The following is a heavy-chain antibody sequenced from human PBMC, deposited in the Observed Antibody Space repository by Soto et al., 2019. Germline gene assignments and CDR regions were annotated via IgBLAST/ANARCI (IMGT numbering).Heavy chain of an antibody. Sequence: GWSLRLSCSASVFTFSRYGMHWCRQAPGKGLEWVAVVSIDGINQYYAESVKGRFSISKDNSKNTLYLQLNSLRPEDAAVYYCARPRADFYYYYAMDVWGQGTTVTVSS. CDR1: VFTFSRYG. V-gene: IGHV3-30*03. CDR3: ARPRADFYYYYAMDV. CDR2: VSIDGINQ. J-gene: IGHJ6*02.